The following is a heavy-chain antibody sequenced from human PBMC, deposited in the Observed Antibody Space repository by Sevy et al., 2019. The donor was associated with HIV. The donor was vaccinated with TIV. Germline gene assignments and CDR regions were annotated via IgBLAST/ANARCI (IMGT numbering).Heavy chain of an antibody. V-gene: IGHV3-23*01. Sequence: GGSVRLSCAASGFIFSKFALSWVRQAPGRGLEWVSAVSGNDGSTYYAASVKGRFTMSRDISENMLYLQMNSLSAEDTAVYYCAKDFSYGGNSWNFDFWGQGTLVTVSS. D-gene: IGHD4-17*01. CDR3: AKDFSYGGNSWNFDF. CDR1: GFIFSKFA. J-gene: IGHJ4*02. CDR2: VSGNDGST.